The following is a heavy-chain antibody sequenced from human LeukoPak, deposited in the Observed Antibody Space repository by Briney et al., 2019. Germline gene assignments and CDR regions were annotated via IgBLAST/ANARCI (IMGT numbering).Heavy chain of an antibody. V-gene: IGHV3-66*01. D-gene: IGHD6-6*01. CDR2: IYSGGST. CDR1: GFTVSSNY. CDR3: ARDPSNIAARPDY. Sequence: GGSLRLSCAASGFTVSSNYMSWVRQAPGKGLEWVSVIYSGGSTYYADSVKGRFTISRDNSKNTLYLQMNSLRAEDTAVYYCARDPSNIAARPDYWGQGTLVTVSS. J-gene: IGHJ4*02.